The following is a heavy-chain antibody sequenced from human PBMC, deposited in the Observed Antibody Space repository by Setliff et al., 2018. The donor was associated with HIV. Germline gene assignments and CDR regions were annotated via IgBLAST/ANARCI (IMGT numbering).Heavy chain of an antibody. CDR3: ARQERYCTSADCYRYFNY. J-gene: IGHJ4*02. V-gene: IGHV4-4*09. CDR2: IYTSGST. D-gene: IGHD2-2*02. CDR1: GGSISTYY. Sequence: SETLSLTCTVSGGSISTYYWTWIRQPPGKGLEWIGYIYTSGSTSYNPSLKGRLTISLDTSKNQFSLKLSSVTAADTAVYYCARQERYCTSADCYRYFNYWGQGTLVTVS.